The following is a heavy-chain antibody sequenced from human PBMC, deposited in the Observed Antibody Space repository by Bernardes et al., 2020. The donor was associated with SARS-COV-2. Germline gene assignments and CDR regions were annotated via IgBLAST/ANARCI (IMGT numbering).Heavy chain of an antibody. J-gene: IGHJ6*02. D-gene: IGHD2-21*01. CDR3: ARDKAANSVYYYGMDV. CDR1: GGSFSSGCYY. V-gene: IGHV4-31*03. Sequence: SETLSLTCTVSGGSFSSGCYYWICLCQRPGPGLDWIGYICYSGSTYYNPTLKSRVTISVYTSKNQFSLKLSSVTAADTAVYYCARDKAANSVYYYGMDVWGQGTTVTVSS. CDR2: ICYSGST.